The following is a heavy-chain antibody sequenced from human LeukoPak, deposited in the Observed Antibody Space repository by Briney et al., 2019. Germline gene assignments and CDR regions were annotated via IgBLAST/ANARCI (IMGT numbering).Heavy chain of an antibody. J-gene: IGHJ5*02. CDR3: ARDVPFKGYSSWFDP. CDR1: GFTVTDYD. D-gene: IGHD4-11*01. V-gene: IGHV3-7*01. Sequence: GGSLRLSCTPSGFTVTDYDMHWVRQAPGKGLEWVANIKQDGSEKYYVDSVKGRFTISRDNAKNSLYLQMNSLRAEDTAVYYCARDVPFKGYSSWFDPWGQGTLVTVSS. CDR2: IKQDGSEK.